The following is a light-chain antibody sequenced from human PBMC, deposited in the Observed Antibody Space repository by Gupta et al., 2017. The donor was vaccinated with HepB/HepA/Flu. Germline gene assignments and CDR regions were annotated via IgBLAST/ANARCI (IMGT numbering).Light chain of an antibody. Sequence: QSALTQPSSVSGSTGPSIALPCPGTSRDIGRYNAVSWYHQPPGNAHNLLISDGTYLSAGSSSPFSGAKSGNTASLTISGRQAEDEDHYFCSSYGDIGIFGGGTMLTVL. V-gene: IGLV2-14*03. CDR2: DGT. CDR3: SSYGDIGI. J-gene: IGLJ2*01. CDR1: SRDIGRYNA.